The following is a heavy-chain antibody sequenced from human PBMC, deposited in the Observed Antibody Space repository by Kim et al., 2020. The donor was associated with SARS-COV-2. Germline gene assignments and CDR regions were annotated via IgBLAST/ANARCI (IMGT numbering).Heavy chain of an antibody. CDR3: ARVGGSSSWYGGYYYYGMDV. J-gene: IGHJ6*02. Sequence: GGSLRLSCAASGFTFSSYEMNWVRQAPGKGLEWVSYISSSGSTIYYADSVKGRFTISRDNAKNSLYLQMNSLRAEDTAVYYCARVGGSSSWYGGYYYYGMDVWGQGTTVTVSS. D-gene: IGHD6-13*01. V-gene: IGHV3-48*03. CDR1: GFTFSSYE. CDR2: ISSSGSTI.